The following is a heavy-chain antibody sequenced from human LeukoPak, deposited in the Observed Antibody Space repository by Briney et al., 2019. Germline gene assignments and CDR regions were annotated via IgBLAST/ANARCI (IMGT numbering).Heavy chain of an antibody. D-gene: IGHD3-10*01. J-gene: IGHJ3*02. CDR2: IRYDGTNK. CDR1: GFTFSSYG. Sequence: GGSLRLSCAASGFTFSSYGMHWVRQAPGKGLEWVAFIRYDGTNKYYADSVKGRFTISRDNSKNTLYLQMNSLRAEDTAVYYCAKDGRQRKTYYYGSGSANAFDIWGQGTMVTVSS. V-gene: IGHV3-30*02. CDR3: AKDGRQRKTYYYGSGSANAFDI.